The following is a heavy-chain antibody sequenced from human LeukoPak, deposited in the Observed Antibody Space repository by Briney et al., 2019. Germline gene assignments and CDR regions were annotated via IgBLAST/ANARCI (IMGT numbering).Heavy chain of an antibody. CDR1: GGSVSAYY. J-gene: IGHJ4*02. Sequence: SETLSLTCTISGGSVSAYYWSWIRQSPGKGLEWIGYIYHTGSTRYNPSLNSRLTISADTSQNQFSLKLSSGTAADTAVYYCASRKLGNDYWGQGTLVTVSS. V-gene: IGHV4-59*02. CDR3: ASRKLGNDY. D-gene: IGHD7-27*01. CDR2: IYHTGST.